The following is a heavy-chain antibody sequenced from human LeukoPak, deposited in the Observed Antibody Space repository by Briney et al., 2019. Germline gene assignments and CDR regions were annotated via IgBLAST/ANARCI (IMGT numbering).Heavy chain of an antibody. V-gene: IGHV3-33*01. CDR1: GFTFSSYG. J-gene: IGHJ6*02. D-gene: IGHD1-7*01. CDR3: AREATTNPNYYYYYGMDV. CDR2: IWYDGSNN. Sequence: GGSLRLSCAASGFTFSSYGMPWVRQAPGKGLEWVAVIWYDGSNNYYADSVKGRFTISRDNSKNTLYLQMNSLRAEDTAVYYCAREATTNPNYYYYYGMDVWGQGTTVTVSS.